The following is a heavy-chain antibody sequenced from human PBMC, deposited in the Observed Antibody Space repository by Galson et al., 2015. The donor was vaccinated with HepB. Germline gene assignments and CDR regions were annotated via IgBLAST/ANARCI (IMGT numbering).Heavy chain of an antibody. CDR3: ARARTTVTKRPLGY. Sequence: SVKVSCKASGYTSTSYAMHWVRQAPGQRLEWMGWINAGNGNTKYSQKFQGRVTITRDTSASTAYMELSSLRSEDTAVYYCARARTTVTKRPLGYWGQGTLVTVSS. CDR2: INAGNGNT. CDR1: GYTSTSYA. J-gene: IGHJ4*02. V-gene: IGHV1-3*01. D-gene: IGHD4-11*01.